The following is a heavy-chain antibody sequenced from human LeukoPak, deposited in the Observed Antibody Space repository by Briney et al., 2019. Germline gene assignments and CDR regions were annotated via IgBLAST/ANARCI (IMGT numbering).Heavy chain of an antibody. D-gene: IGHD2-2*01. V-gene: IGHV1-2*06. J-gene: IGHJ4*02. Sequence: ASVKVSCKASGYTFTDYWIHWVRQAPGQGLDWMGRINPNSGGTNYAQKFQGRVTMTRDTSISTAYMELSRLTSDDTAVFYCVPNCSSTACLFDYWGQGTLVTVSS. CDR3: VPNCSSTACLFDY. CDR2: INPNSGGT. CDR1: GYTFTDYW.